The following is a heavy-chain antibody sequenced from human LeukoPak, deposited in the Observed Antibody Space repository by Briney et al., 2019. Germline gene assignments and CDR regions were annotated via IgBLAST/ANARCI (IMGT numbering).Heavy chain of an antibody. J-gene: IGHJ4*02. CDR3: AREQDYFDY. Sequence: SQTLSLTCAISGDRASSNSAAWNWIRQSPSRGLEWLGRTYYRAEWYSDYAVSVKSRITINPDTTKTQLSLQLTSVTPEDTAVYYCAREQDYFDYWGQGTLVTVSS. CDR2: TYYRAEWYS. V-gene: IGHV6-1*01. CDR1: GDRASSNSAA.